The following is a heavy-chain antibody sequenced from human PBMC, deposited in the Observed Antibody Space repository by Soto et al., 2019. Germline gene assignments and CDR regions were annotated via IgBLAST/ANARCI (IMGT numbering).Heavy chain of an antibody. V-gene: IGHV3-23*01. CDR2: ISGGGGVI. D-gene: IGHD2-21*01. CDR1: GFAFSSYA. J-gene: IGHJ4*02. Sequence: TGGSLRLSCTASGFAFSSYAMNWVRQAPGQGLEWVSGISGGGGVIYYAESVKGRFTISRDNSKNTLYLQMNSLRAEDTALYYCAKDMRTGVANYFDYWGQGSSVTVSS. CDR3: AKDMRTGVANYFDY.